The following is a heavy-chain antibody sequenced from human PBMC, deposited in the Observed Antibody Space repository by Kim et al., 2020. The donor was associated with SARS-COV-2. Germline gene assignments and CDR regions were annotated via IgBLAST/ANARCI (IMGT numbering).Heavy chain of an antibody. Sequence: GGSLRLSCEASGFAFGTYEMNWIRQAPGKGLEWISYISGDGRTIYYADSVKGRFTISRDNARNSQYLQMNSLRAEDTALYYCARKTSGTAYFGNWGQGTLVTVSS. D-gene: IGHD1-1*01. V-gene: IGHV3-48*03. CDR3: ARKTSGTAYFGN. J-gene: IGHJ4*02. CDR1: GFAFGTYE. CDR2: ISGDGRTI.